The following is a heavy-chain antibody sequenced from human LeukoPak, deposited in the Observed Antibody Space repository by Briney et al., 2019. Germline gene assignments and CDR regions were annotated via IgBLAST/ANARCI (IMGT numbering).Heavy chain of an antibody. D-gene: IGHD6-13*01. CDR1: GYTFTSYY. J-gene: IGHJ6*03. CDR3: ARGAAGNYYYYYMDV. Sequence: GASVKVSCKASGYTFTSYYMHWVRQAPGQGLEWMGIINPSGGSTSYAQKFQGRVTMTTDTSTSTAYMELRSLRSDDTAVYYCARGAAGNYYYYYMDVWGKGTTVTVSS. CDR2: INPSGGST. V-gene: IGHV1-46*01.